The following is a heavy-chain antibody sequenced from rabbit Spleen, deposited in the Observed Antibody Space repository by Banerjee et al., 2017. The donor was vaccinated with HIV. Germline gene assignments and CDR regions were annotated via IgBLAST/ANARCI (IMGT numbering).Heavy chain of an antibody. J-gene: IGHJ4*01. CDR3: ARDLVTVIGWNFNL. Sequence: QEQLVESRGGLVKPGGSLTLTCKASGFSFSDRDVMCWVRQAPGKGLEWIACIDVGQSGSTYYASWAKGRFTISKTSPTTVTLQMTSLTAADTATYFCARDLVTVIGWNFNLWGPGTLVTVS. D-gene: IGHD5-1*01. CDR1: GFSFSDRDV. V-gene: IGHV1S45*01. CDR2: IDVGQSGST.